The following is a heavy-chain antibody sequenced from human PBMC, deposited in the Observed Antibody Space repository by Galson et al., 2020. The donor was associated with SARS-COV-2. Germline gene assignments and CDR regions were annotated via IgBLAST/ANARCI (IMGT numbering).Heavy chain of an antibody. V-gene: IGHV5-51*01. CDR1: GYFFTSNW. CDR2: IYPDDSDT. CDR3: ARQKYSDTWSTGDVFDL. Sequence: GESLKIPCKGSGYFFTSNWIGWVRQVPGKGLEWMGIIYPDDSDTRYSPAFEGQVTISADKSTRTAYLQWSRLKASDTAMYYCARQKYSDTWSTGDVFDLWGQGTRVTVSS. J-gene: IGHJ3*01. D-gene: IGHD5-12*01.